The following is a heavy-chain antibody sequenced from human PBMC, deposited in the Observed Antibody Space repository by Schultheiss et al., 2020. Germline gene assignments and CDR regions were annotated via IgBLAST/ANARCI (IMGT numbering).Heavy chain of an antibody. D-gene: IGHD1-26*01. CDR2: ISSSGSTI. CDR3: TKRSGSSSPKWYFDY. CDR1: GFTFSSYG. V-gene: IGHV3-48*04. J-gene: IGHJ4*03. Sequence: GGSLRLSCAASGFTFSSYGMHWVRQAPGKGLEWVSYISSSGSTIYYADSVKGRFTISRDNSRSTLFLQMNSLRAEDTAVYYCTKRSGSSSPKWYFDYWGQGTMVTVSS.